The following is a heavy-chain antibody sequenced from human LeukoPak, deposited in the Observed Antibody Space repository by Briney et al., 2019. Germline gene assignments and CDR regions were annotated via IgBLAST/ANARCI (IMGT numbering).Heavy chain of an antibody. CDR1: GGSFSGYY. J-gene: IGHJ4*02. Sequence: SETLSLTCAVYGGSFSGYYRSWIRQPPGKGLEWIGEINHSGSTNYNPSLKSRVAISVDTSKNQFSLKLSSVTAADTAVYYCARKGSLWLRQYYFDYWGQGTLVTVSS. D-gene: IGHD5-12*01. V-gene: IGHV4-34*01. CDR2: INHSGST. CDR3: ARKGSLWLRQYYFDY.